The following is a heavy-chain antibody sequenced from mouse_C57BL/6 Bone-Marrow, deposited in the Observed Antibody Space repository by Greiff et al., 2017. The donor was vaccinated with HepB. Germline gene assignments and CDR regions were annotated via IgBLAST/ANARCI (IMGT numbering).Heavy chain of an antibody. CDR2: IYPGSGDT. CDR1: GYTFTDYS. V-gene: IGHV1-76*01. CDR3: ARSFDV. Sequence: QVQLKESGAELVRPGASVKLSCKASGYTFTDYSMNWVKQRPGQGLEWIERIYPGSGDTYYNEKFKGKATLTAEKSSSTAYMQLSSLTSEDSAVYFYARSFDVWGTGTTVTVSS. J-gene: IGHJ1*03.